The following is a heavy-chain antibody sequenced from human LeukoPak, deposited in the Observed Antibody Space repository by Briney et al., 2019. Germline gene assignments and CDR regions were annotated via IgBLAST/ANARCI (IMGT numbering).Heavy chain of an antibody. Sequence: SETLSLTCTVSGGSISSYYWSWIRQPAGKGLEWIGRIYTSGSTNYNPSLKSRVTMSVDTSKDRFSLKLSSVTAADTAVYYCARSYYYGSGSRWYYYGMDVWGQGTTVTVSS. D-gene: IGHD3-10*01. CDR3: ARSYYYGSGSRWYYYGMDV. CDR2: IYTSGST. CDR1: GGSISSYY. J-gene: IGHJ6*02. V-gene: IGHV4-4*07.